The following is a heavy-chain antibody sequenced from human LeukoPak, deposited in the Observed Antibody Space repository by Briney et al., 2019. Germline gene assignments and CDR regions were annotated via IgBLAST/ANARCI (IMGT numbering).Heavy chain of an antibody. CDR1: GYTFTAYY. CDR3: AKDRSVLSGTYYDFDQ. V-gene: IGHV1-2*02. D-gene: IGHD1-26*01. J-gene: IGHJ4*02. Sequence: ASLKVSCKASGYTFTAYYIHWVRQAPGQGLEWMGWINPNSGGTNYAQKFQGRVTMTRDTSINTAYMELSRLRSDDTAVYYCAKDRSVLSGTYYDFDQWGQGTLVTVSS. CDR2: INPNSGGT.